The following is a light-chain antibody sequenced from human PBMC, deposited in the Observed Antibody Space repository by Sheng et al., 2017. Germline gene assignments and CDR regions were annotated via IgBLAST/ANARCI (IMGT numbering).Light chain of an antibody. CDR1: QNINNF. Sequence: DIQMDQSPSSLSASVGDRVTITCRASQNINNFLNWYQQKPGRAPTLLIYAASSLQSAVPSRFSGSGSGTHFTLTISNLQPEDFAIYYCQQTYDTVWAFGQGTKVEIK. CDR3: QQTYDTVWA. J-gene: IGKJ1*01. V-gene: IGKV1-39*01. CDR2: AAS.